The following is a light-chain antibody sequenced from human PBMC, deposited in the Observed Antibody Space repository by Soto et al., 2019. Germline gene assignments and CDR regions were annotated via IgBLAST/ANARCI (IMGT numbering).Light chain of an antibody. CDR1: QSLSSSY. CDR3: QEYGSSRT. Sequence: EIVLTQSPGTLSLSPGERATLSCRASQSLSSSYLAWYQQKPGQAPRLLIYGASSRATGIPDRFSGSGSGTDLTLTISRLEPEDFAVYYCQEYGSSRTFGLGTKGEIK. CDR2: GAS. J-gene: IGKJ1*01. V-gene: IGKV3-20*01.